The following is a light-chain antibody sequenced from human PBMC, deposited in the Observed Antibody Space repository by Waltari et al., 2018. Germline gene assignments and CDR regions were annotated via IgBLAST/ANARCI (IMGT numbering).Light chain of an antibody. Sequence: SFELTQPPSVSVSPGQTARITCFGDTLPKKYASWYQQKSGQAPVLVIYEDKKRPSGIPERLSASSSGTTATLTISGAQVDDEGDYYCSTTDSTGKTFGGGTKLTVL. J-gene: IGLJ2*01. CDR2: EDK. V-gene: IGLV3-10*01. CDR3: STTDSTGKT. CDR1: TLPKKY.